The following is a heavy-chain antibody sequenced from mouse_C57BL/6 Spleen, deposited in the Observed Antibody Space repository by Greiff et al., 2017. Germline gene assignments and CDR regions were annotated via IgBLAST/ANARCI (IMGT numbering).Heavy chain of an antibody. CDR3: ARDGSRFY. D-gene: IGHD1-1*01. V-gene: IGHV1-26*01. Sequence: EVQLQQSGPELVKPGASVKISCKASGYTFTDYYMNWVKQSHGKSLEWIGDINPNNGGTNYNEKFKSKATLTVDKSSSTAYMQLSSLTSEDSAVYYCARDGSRFYWGQGTLVTVSA. CDR2: INPNNGGT. J-gene: IGHJ3*01. CDR1: GYTFTDYY.